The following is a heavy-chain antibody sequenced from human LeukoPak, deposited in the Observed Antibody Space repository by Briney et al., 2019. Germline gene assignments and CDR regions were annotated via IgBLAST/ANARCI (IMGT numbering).Heavy chain of an antibody. J-gene: IGHJ4*02. Sequence: PGGSLRLSCAASGFTFSSYSMNWVRQAPGKGLEWVSYISSSSGTIYYADSVKDRFTISRDNSKNTLYLQMNSLRAEDTAIYYCAKYSHSSGPRSFDYWGQGTLVTVSS. V-gene: IGHV3-48*01. CDR2: ISSSSGTI. CDR3: AKYSHSSGPRSFDY. CDR1: GFTFSSYS. D-gene: IGHD3-22*01.